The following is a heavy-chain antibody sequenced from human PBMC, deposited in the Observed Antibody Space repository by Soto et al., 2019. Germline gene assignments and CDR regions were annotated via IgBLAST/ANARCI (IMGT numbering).Heavy chain of an antibody. Sequence: QVQLVQSGAAVTKPGASVKVSCKASGYTFTNYNMHWVRQAPGQGLAWMAIISPSGGATYAQEFRDRVNRTRDASTRTAYMELSGRASKDAAVYFCAIDGSPGWLTWVEPRGTGTLVSVSS. V-gene: IGHV1-46*01. D-gene: IGHD6-19*01. CDR1: GYTFTNYN. CDR2: ISPSGGA. CDR3: AIDGSPGWLTWVEP. J-gene: IGHJ5*02.